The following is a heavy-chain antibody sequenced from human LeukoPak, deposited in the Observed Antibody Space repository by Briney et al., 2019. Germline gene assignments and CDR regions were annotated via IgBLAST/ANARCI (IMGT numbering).Heavy chain of an antibody. D-gene: IGHD5-18*01. CDR1: GGSVSSGSYY. V-gene: IGHV4-61*01. CDR2: IYYSGST. Sequence: SETLSLTCTVSGGSVSSGSYYWSWIRQPPGKGLEWIGYIYYSGSTYYNPSLKSRVTISVDTSKNQFSLKLSSVTAADTAVYYCARSVTFSHYYYYYSMDVWGQGTTVTVSS. J-gene: IGHJ6*02. CDR3: ARSVTFSHYYYYYSMDV.